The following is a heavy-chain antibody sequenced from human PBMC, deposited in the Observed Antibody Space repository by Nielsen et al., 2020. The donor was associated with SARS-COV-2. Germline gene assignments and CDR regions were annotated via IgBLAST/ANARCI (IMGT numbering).Heavy chain of an antibody. J-gene: IGHJ4*02. V-gene: IGHV4-39*07. D-gene: IGHD6-19*01. Sequence: SETLSLTCTVSGGSISSSSYYWGWIRQPPGKGLEWIGSIYYSGSTYYNPSLKSRVTISVDTSKNQFSLKLSSVTAADTAVYYCARIFGVAGNGYWGQGTLVTVSS. CDR2: IYYSGST. CDR1: GGSISSSSYY. CDR3: ARIFGVAGNGY.